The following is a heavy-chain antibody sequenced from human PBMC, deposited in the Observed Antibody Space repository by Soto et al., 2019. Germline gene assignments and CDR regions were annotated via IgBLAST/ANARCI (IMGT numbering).Heavy chain of an antibody. Sequence: GESLKISCKGSGYSFTSYWIGWVRQMPWKGLEWMGIIYPGDSDTRYSPSFQGQVTISADKSISTAYLQWSSLKASDTAMYYCVRQRVPAAIDYWCQGTLVTVSS. V-gene: IGHV5-51*01. CDR3: VRQRVPAAIDY. D-gene: IGHD2-2*01. CDR2: IYPGDSDT. J-gene: IGHJ4*02. CDR1: GYSFTSYW.